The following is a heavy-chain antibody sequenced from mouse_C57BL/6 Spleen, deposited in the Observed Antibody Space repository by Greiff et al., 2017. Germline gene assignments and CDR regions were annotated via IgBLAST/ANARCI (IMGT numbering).Heavy chain of an antibody. D-gene: IGHD1-1*01. Sequence: VQLQQSGPELVKPGASVKISCQASGYSFTGYYMNWVKQSPEKSLEWIGEINPSTGGTTYNQKFRAKATLTVDKSSSTAYMQLKSLTSEDSAVYYCARSGYYGSSSRGYFDVWGTGTTVTVSS. J-gene: IGHJ1*03. CDR2: INPSTGGT. CDR3: ARSGYYGSSSRGYFDV. V-gene: IGHV1-42*01. CDR1: GYSFTGYY.